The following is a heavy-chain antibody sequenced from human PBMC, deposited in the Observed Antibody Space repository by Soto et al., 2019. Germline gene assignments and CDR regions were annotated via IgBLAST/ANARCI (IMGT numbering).Heavy chain of an antibody. D-gene: IGHD1-26*01. V-gene: IGHV1-24*01. CDR3: ATEGRPSSGSYFYYYYGMDV. J-gene: IGHJ6*02. CDR1: GYTLTELS. CDR2: FDPEDGET. Sequence: QVQLVQSGAEVKKPGASVKVSCKVSGYTLTELSMHWVRQAPGKGLEWMGGFDPEDGETIYAQKFQGRVTMTXXTXADTAYMELSSLRSEDTAVYYCATEGRPSSGSYFYYYYGMDVWGQGTTVTVSS.